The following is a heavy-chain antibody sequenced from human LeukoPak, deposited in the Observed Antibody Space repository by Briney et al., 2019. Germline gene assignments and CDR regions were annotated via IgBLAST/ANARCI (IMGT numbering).Heavy chain of an antibody. V-gene: IGHV4-59*08. J-gene: IGHJ5*02. Sequence: SETLSLTCTVSGGSISSYYWSWIRQPPGKGLEWIGYIYYSGSTNYNPSLKSRVTISVDTSKNQFSLKLSSVTAADTAVYYCARLRWRTEYQLLPENWFDPWGQGTLVTVSS. D-gene: IGHD2-2*01. CDR1: GGSISSYY. CDR2: IYYSGST. CDR3: ARLRWRTEYQLLPENWFDP.